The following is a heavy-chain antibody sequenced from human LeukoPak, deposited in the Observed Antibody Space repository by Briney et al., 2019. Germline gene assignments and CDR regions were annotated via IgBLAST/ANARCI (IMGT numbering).Heavy chain of an antibody. CDR2: IYHSGST. J-gene: IGHJ5*02. Sequence: SETLSLTCAVSGGSISSGGYSWSWFRQPPGKALEWFGYIYHSGSTYYNPSLKSRVTISVDRSKSQFSLKLSSATAADTAVYYCARVGNPICYYKSDWSEPWGQGTLVTVSS. CDR3: ARVGNPICYYKSDWSEP. CDR1: GGSISSGGYS. D-gene: IGHD3-10*01. V-gene: IGHV4-30-2*01.